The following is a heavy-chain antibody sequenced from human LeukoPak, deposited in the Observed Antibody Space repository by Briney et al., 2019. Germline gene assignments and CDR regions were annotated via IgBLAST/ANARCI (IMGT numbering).Heavy chain of an antibody. D-gene: IGHD1-26*01. V-gene: IGHV3-9*03. Sequence: PGGSLRLSCAASGFTFDDYAMHWVRQAPGKGLEWVSGISWNSGSIGYADSVKGRFTISRDNAKNSLYLQMNSLRAEDMALYYCAKDGGSYLTGYFDYWGQGTLVTVSS. J-gene: IGHJ4*02. CDR2: ISWNSGSI. CDR1: GFTFDDYA. CDR3: AKDGGSYLTGYFDY.